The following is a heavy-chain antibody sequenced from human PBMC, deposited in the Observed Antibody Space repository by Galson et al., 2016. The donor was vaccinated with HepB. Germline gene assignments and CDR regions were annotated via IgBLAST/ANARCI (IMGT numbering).Heavy chain of an antibody. Sequence: SETLSLTCAVYGGSISGYYWSWIRQPPGKGLEWIGEVNETGRTNAHPSLKSRVTVSLATSKDRFSLRLTSVTAADTAVYYCARTPPGDYYYAMDVWGEGTPVIV. CDR2: VNETGRT. V-gene: IGHV4-34*01. CDR3: ARTPPGDYYYAMDV. J-gene: IGHJ6*02. CDR1: GGSISGYY.